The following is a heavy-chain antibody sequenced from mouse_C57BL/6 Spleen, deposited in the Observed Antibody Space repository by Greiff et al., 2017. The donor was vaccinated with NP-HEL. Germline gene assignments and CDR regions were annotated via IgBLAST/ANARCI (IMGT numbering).Heavy chain of an antibody. CDR3: TGGYYYGSSDY. J-gene: IGHJ2*01. CDR2: IRLKSDNYAT. V-gene: IGHV6-3*01. Sequence: EVKVEESGGGLVQPGGSMKLSCVASGFTFSNYWMNWVRQSPEKGLEWVAQIRLKSDNYATHYAESVKGRFTISRDDSKSSVYLQMNNLRAEDAGIYYCTGGYYYGSSDYWGQGTTLTVSS. D-gene: IGHD1-1*01. CDR1: GFTFSNYW.